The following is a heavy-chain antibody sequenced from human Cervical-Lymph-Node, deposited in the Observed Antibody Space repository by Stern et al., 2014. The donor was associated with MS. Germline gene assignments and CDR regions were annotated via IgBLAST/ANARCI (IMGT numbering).Heavy chain of an antibody. D-gene: IGHD3-22*01. CDR2: ISYDGTNK. CDR3: PREHDTSGYYDC. V-gene: IGHV3-30-3*01. CDR1: GFTFSYYT. J-gene: IGHJ4*02. Sequence: QVQLVQSGGGVVQPGRSLRLSCAASGFTFSYYTMHWVRQAPGKGLEWVAVISYDGTNKYYADSVKGRFTISRDNSKNTLYLQMNSLRAEDTARYYCPREHDTSGYYDCWGQGTLVTVSS.